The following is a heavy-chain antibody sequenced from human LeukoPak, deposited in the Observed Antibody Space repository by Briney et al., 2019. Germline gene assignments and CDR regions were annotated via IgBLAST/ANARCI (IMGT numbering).Heavy chain of an antibody. V-gene: IGHV3-48*01. CDR3: ARVSCSGNSCGGDF. CDR2: ISSSSQTI. Sequence: PGGSLRLSCEASGFTFNTYRMKWVRQAPGKGLEWLSYISSSSQTIYYADSVKGRFTISRDNAKNSLYLQMNSLRAEDTAVYYCARVSCSGNSCGGDFWGQGTLVTVSS. CDR1: GFTFNTYR. D-gene: IGHD2-15*01. J-gene: IGHJ4*02.